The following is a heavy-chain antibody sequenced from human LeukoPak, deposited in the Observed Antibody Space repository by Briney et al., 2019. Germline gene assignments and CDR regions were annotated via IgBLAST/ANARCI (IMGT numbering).Heavy chain of an antibody. CDR1: GFTFSSAW. D-gene: IGHD4-17*01. V-gene: IGHV3-30*18. CDR2: ISYDGSNK. CDR3: AKDGDPTVTTWAYFDY. Sequence: GGSLRLSCAASGFTFSSAWINWVRQAPGKGLEWVAVISYDGSNKYYADSVKGRFTISRDNSKNTLYLQMNSLRAEDTAVYYCAKDGDPTVTTWAYFDYWGQGTLVTVSS. J-gene: IGHJ4*02.